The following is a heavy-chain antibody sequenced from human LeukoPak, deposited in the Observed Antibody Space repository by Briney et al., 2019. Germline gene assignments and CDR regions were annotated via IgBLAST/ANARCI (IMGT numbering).Heavy chain of an antibody. D-gene: IGHD3-22*01. CDR2: IIPILGIA. CDR1: GGTFSSYT. CDR3: ASADSSGYYPHDY. J-gene: IGHJ4*02. Sequence: SVKVSCKAPGGTFSSYTISWVRQAPEQGLEWMGRIIPILGIANYAQKFQGRVTITADESTSTAYMELSSLRSEDTAVYYCASADSSGYYPHDYWGQGTLVTVSS. V-gene: IGHV1-69*02.